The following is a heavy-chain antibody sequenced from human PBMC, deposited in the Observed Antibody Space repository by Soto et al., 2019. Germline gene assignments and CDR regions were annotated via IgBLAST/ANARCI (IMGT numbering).Heavy chain of an antibody. CDR1: GGSISSGGYS. V-gene: IGHV4-61*08. J-gene: IGHJ4*02. D-gene: IGHD2-15*01. CDR3: ARDLAAVGIYFDY. CDR2: IYYSGST. Sequence: SETLSLTCAVSGGSISSGGYSWSWIRQPPGKGLEWIGYIYYSGSTNYNPSLKSRVTISVDTSKNQFSLQLDSVTPEDTAVYYCARDLAAVGIYFDYWGQGTLVTVSS.